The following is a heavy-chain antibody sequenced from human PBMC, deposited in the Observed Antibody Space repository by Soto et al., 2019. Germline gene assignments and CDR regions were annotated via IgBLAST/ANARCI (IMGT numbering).Heavy chain of an antibody. D-gene: IGHD4-17*01. CDR2: ISAYNGNT. V-gene: IGHV1-18*04. CDR1: GYTFTSYG. CDR3: ARDRGDDYGDYLYYFDY. Sequence: QVQLVQSGAEVKKPGASVKVSCKASGYTFTSYGISWVRQAPGQGLEWMGWISAYNGNTNYAQKLQGRVTMTTDTSPRPAYMEMRSLRSDDTAVYYCARDRGDDYGDYLYYFDYCGQGTLVTVSS. J-gene: IGHJ4*02.